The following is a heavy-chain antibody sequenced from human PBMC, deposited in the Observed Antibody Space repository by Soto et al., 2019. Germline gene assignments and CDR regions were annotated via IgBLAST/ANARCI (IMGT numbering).Heavy chain of an antibody. CDR2: INHSGST. Sequence: SETLSLTCAVYGGSFSGYYWSWIRQPPGKGLEWIGEINHSGSTNYNPSLKSRVTISVDTSKNQFSLKLSSVTAADTAVYYCASGRSELRYFDWLLRYWGQGTLVTVPS. V-gene: IGHV4-34*01. J-gene: IGHJ4*02. CDR1: GGSFSGYY. CDR3: ASGRSELRYFDWLLRY. D-gene: IGHD3-9*01.